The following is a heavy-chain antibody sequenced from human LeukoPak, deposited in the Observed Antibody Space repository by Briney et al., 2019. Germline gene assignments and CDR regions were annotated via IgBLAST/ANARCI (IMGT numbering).Heavy chain of an antibody. V-gene: IGHV4-61*02. D-gene: IGHD5-12*01. Sequence: SQTLSLTCTVSGGSISSGSYYWRWIRQPAGKGLEWIGRIYTSGSTNYNPSLKSRVTISVDTSKNQFSLKLSSVTAADTAVYYCAREPTPLRGYSGYDPFDYWGQGTLVTVSS. CDR1: GGSISSGSYY. J-gene: IGHJ4*02. CDR2: IYTSGST. CDR3: AREPTPLRGYSGYDPFDY.